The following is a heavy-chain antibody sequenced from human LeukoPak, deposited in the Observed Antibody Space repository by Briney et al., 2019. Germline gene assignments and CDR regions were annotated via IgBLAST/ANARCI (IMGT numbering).Heavy chain of an antibody. CDR1: GFIFNTHT. D-gene: IGHD2-15*01. V-gene: IGHV3-64*01. CDR3: AREVPSGGGIDY. CDR2: ISINGSAT. Sequence: SGGSLRLSCATSGFIFNTHTMHWVRQAPGKGLEYVSTISINGSATYYAISVKVRFTISRDNSKNTLFLQMGSLRVEDMAVYYCAREVPSGGGIDYWGQGTLVTVSS. J-gene: IGHJ4*02.